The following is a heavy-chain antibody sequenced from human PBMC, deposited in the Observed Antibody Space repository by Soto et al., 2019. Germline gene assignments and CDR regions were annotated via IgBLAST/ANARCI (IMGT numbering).Heavy chain of an antibody. CDR2: ISYDGSNK. J-gene: IGHJ6*02. CDR3: ARDREPTGWTQTDCYYYGMDV. Sequence: QVQLVESGGGVVQPGRSLRLSCAASGFTFSSYAVHWVRQAPGKGLEWVAVISYDGSNKYYADSVKGRFTISRDNSKNTLYLQVNSLRAEDTAVYYCARDREPTGWTQTDCYYYGMDVWGQGTTVTVSS. D-gene: IGHD4-4*01. CDR1: GFTFSSYA. V-gene: IGHV3-30-3*01.